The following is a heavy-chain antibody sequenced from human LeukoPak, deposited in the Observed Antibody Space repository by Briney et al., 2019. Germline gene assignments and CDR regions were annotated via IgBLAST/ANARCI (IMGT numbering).Heavy chain of an antibody. V-gene: IGHV3-74*01. CDR2: INSDGSST. D-gene: IGHD2-21*02. CDR1: GFTFSSYW. Sequence: GGSLRLSCAASGFTFSSYWMHWVRQAPGKGLVWVSRINSDGSSTSYADSVKGRFTISRDNAKNTLYLQMNRLRAEDTAVYYCTPFVVVTPHWFDPWGQGTLVTVSS. J-gene: IGHJ5*02. CDR3: TPFVVVTPHWFDP.